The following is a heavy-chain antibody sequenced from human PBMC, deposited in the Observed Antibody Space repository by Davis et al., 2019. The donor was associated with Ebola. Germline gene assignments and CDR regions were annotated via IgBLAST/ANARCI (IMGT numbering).Heavy chain of an antibody. CDR3: ARDCSGGSRGGLCYYYGMDV. Sequence: GESLKISCAASGFTFSSYGMHWVRQAPGKGLEWVAVIWYDGSNKYYADSVKGRFTISRDNSKNTLYLQMNSLTAEDTAVYYCARDCSGGSRGGLCYYYGMDVWGQGTTVTVSS. CDR1: GFTFSSYG. CDR2: IWYDGSNK. V-gene: IGHV3-33*01. J-gene: IGHJ6*02. D-gene: IGHD2-15*01.